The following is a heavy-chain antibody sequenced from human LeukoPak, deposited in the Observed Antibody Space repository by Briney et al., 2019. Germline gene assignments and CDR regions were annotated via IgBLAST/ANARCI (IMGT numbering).Heavy chain of an antibody. V-gene: IGHV3-23*01. D-gene: IGHD2-15*01. CDR2: NSGSGGST. Sequence: GGSLRLSCAASGFTFSSYEMNWVRQAPGKGLEWVSGNSGSGGSTYYADSVKGRFTISRDNSKNTLYLQMNSLRAEDTAVYYCAKGGCSGGSCYGSYYYYYMDVWGKGTTVTVSS. CDR1: GFTFSSYE. J-gene: IGHJ6*03. CDR3: AKGGCSGGSCYGSYYYYYMDV.